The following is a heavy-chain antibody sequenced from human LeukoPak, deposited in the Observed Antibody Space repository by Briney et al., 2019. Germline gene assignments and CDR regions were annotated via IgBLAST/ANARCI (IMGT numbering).Heavy chain of an antibody. D-gene: IGHD1-26*01. CDR2: ISAYNGNT. J-gene: IGHJ5*02. CDR3: ARGGEWEPDNWFDP. Sequence: GASVKVSCKASGYTFTSYGISWVRQAPGQGLEWMGWISAYNGNTNYAQKFQGRVTMTRDTSISTAYMELSRLRSDDTAVYYCARGGEWEPDNWFDPWGQGTLVTLSS. V-gene: IGHV1-18*01. CDR1: GYTFTSYG.